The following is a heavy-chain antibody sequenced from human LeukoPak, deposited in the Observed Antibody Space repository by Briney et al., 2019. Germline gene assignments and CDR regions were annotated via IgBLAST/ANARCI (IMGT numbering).Heavy chain of an antibody. CDR1: GYTFTGYY. Sequence: ASVKVSCKASGYTFTGYYMHWVRQAPGQGLEWMGWINPNSGGTNYAQKFQGRVTMIRDTSISTAYMELSRLRSDDTAVYYCARDYSAGSYYGYWGQGTLVTVSS. CDR3: ARDYSAGSYYGY. CDR2: INPNSGGT. V-gene: IGHV1-2*02. J-gene: IGHJ4*02. D-gene: IGHD1-26*01.